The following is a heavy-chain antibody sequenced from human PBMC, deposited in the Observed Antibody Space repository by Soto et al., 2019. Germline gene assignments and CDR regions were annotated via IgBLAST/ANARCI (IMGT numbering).Heavy chain of an antibody. V-gene: IGHV5-51*01. D-gene: IGHD2-21*02. J-gene: IGHJ6*02. CDR1: GYSFSSYW. CDR3: ARLGFGDHFGSFYFYGMDV. Sequence: GESLKISCQGSGYSFSSYWIAWVRLVPGKGLEWVGIIHPSDSDTRYSPSFQGQVTISADKSISTVYLLWASLKASDTAMYYCARLGFGDHFGSFYFYGMDVWGQGTTVTVSS. CDR2: IHPSDSDT.